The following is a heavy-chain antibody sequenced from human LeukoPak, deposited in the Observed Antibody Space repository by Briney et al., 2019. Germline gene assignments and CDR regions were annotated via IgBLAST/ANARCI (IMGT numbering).Heavy chain of an antibody. J-gene: IGHJ3*02. Sequence: GGSLRLPCAASGFTFSDYYMSWIRQAPGKGLEWVSYISSSGSTIYYADSVKGRFTISRDNAKNSLYLQMNSLRAEDTAVYYCAREYQSGPDAFDIWGQGTMVTVSS. CDR1: GFTFSDYY. V-gene: IGHV3-11*01. CDR2: ISSSGSTI. D-gene: IGHD2-2*01. CDR3: AREYQSGPDAFDI.